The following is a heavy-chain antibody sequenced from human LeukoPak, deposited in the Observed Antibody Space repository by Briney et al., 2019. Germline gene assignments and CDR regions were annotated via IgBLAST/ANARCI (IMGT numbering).Heavy chain of an antibody. CDR2: ISYSGSP. CDR1: GFIFSPSG. V-gene: IGHV3-21*04. Sequence: GGSLRLSCAASGFIFSPSGMTWVRQAPGKGLEWVSTISYSGSPYYTESVKGRFTISRDNAKNSVYLQMNSLRAEDTAVYYCAKDYGDSYYYYMDVWGKGTTVTISS. J-gene: IGHJ6*03. D-gene: IGHD4-17*01. CDR3: AKDYGDSYYYYMDV.